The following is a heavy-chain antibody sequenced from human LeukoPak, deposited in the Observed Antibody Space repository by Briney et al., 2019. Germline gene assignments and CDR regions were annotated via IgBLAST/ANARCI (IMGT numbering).Heavy chain of an antibody. J-gene: IGHJ4*02. CDR2: MFYDGSKK. Sequence: GRSLRLSCAASGFTCSSYPMHWVRQAPGKGLGWVAVMFYDGSKKYYTDSVKGRFTISRDTSKNTLYLQMNSLRAEDTAVYYCARGSSGYYYYFDYWGQGALVTVSS. D-gene: IGHD3-22*01. V-gene: IGHV3-30-3*01. CDR1: GFTCSSYP. CDR3: ARGSSGYYYYFDY.